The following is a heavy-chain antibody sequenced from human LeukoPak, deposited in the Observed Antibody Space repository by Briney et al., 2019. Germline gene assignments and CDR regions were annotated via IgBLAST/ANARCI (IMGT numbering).Heavy chain of an antibody. D-gene: IGHD1-26*01. V-gene: IGHV3-74*01. Sequence: GGSLRLSCAASGFTLSSYTMYWVRQAPGRGLVWVARFTSDGNSMTYADFVKGRFTVSRDIAKNTLYLQMNSLRAEDTAVYYCARAQVGTPTDCWGQGTLVTVSS. CDR2: FTSDGNSM. CDR1: GFTLSSYT. CDR3: ARAQVGTPTDC. J-gene: IGHJ4*02.